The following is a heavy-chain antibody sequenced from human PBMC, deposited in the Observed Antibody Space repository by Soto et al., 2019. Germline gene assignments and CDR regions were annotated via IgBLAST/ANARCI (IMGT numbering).Heavy chain of an antibody. V-gene: IGHV4-59*08. CDR3: ARHGPIAAAGTVFDY. CDR1: GGSISNYY. D-gene: IGHD6-13*01. Sequence: QVQLQESGPGLVKPSETLSLTCTVSGGSISNYYWSWIRQPPGKGLEWIGYIYYSGSTRYNPSLKSRVTISVDTSKTQVSLKLSSVTAADTAVYYCARHGPIAAAGTVFDYWGQGTLVTVSS. CDR2: IYYSGST. J-gene: IGHJ4*02.